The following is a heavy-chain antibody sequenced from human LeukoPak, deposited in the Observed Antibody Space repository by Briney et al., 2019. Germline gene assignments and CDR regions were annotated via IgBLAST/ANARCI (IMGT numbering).Heavy chain of an antibody. V-gene: IGHV4-59*01. Sequence: PSETLSLTCTVSGGSISSYYWSWIRQPPGKGLEWIGYIYYSRSTNYNPSLKSRVTISVDTSKNQFSLKLSSVTAADTAVYYCARDRVRAFDIWGQGTMVTVSS. CDR1: GGSISSYY. CDR2: IYYSRST. CDR3: ARDRVRAFDI. J-gene: IGHJ3*02.